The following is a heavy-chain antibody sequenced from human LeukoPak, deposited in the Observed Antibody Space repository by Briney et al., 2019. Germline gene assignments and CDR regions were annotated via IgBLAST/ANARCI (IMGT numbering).Heavy chain of an antibody. CDR2: TRFDGKNK. D-gene: IGHD3-9*01. J-gene: IGHJ4*02. CDR3: ARGPQYNILTGFIVGAMDDFDY. Sequence: QPGGSLRLSCAASGFTFSRYGMHWVRQAPGKGLEWVSFTRFDGKNKYYADSVKGRFTISKDSSKNTLDLQMNSLRTEDTAVYYCARGPQYNILTGFIVGAMDDFDYWGQGTLVTVSS. V-gene: IGHV3-30*02. CDR1: GFTFSRYG.